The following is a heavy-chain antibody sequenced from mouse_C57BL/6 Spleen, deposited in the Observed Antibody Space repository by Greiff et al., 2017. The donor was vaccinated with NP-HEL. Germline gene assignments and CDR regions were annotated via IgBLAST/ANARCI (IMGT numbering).Heavy chain of an antibody. V-gene: IGHV2-9-1*01. CDR3: ARDDGYLYYYAMDY. CDR2: IWTGGGT. CDR1: GFSLTSYA. D-gene: IGHD2-3*01. J-gene: IGHJ4*01. Sequence: VQLQESGPGLVAPSQSLSITCTVSGFSLTSYAISWVRQTPGKGLEWLGVIWTGGGTNYNSALKATLSISKDNSKSQVFLKMNRLQTDDTARYYCARDDGYLYYYAMDYWGQGTSVTVSS.